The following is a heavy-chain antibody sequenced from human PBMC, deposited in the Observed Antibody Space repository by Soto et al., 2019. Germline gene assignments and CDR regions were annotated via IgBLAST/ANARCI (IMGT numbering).Heavy chain of an antibody. CDR1: GYTFTSYA. CDR3: ASSHCGGDCYSYYYCGMDV. Sequence: GASVKVSCKASGYTFTSYAMHWVRQAPGQRLEWMGWINAGNGNTKYSQKFQGRVTITRDTSASTAYMELSSLRSEDTAVYYCASSHCGGDCYSYYYCGMDVWGQGTTVTVSS. D-gene: IGHD2-21*02. V-gene: IGHV1-3*01. J-gene: IGHJ6*02. CDR2: INAGNGNT.